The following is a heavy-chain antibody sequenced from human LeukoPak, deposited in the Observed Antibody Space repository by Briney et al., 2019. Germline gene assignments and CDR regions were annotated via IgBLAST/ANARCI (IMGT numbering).Heavy chain of an antibody. J-gene: IGHJ3*01. CDR3: ARDSQIRLLLNDYDVFDV. V-gene: IGHV4-31*03. Sequence: PSETLSLTCTVSGSSISFGGYYWSWIRQLPGKGLEWIGYMYDREKTDYNPSLRSRVIISLDTSKNQFSLKLNSVTATDTAVYYCARDSQIRLLLNDYDVFDVWGQGTVVTVSS. D-gene: IGHD2-21*02. CDR1: GSSISFGGYY. CDR2: MYDREKT.